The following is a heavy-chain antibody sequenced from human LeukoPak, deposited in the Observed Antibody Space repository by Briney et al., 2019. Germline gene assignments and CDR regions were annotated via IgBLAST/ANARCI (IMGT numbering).Heavy chain of an antibody. Sequence: ASVKVSCKASGYTFTSYYMHWVRQAPGQGLEWMGWINPNSGGTNYAQKFQGRVTMTRDTSISTAYMELSRLRSDDTAVYYCATGYCSSTSCFDYWGQGTLVTVSS. CDR3: ATGYCSSTSCFDY. CDR2: INPNSGGT. D-gene: IGHD2-2*01. CDR1: GYTFTSYY. V-gene: IGHV1-2*02. J-gene: IGHJ4*02.